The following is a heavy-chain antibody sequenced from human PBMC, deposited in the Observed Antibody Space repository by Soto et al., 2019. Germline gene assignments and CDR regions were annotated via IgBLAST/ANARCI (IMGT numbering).Heavy chain of an antibody. CDR1: GGSFSGYY. D-gene: IGHD3-3*01. CDR3: ARDSGPIFGVVQDY. V-gene: IGHV4-34*01. J-gene: IGHJ4*02. CDR2: INHSGST. Sequence: SETLSLTCAVYGGSFSGYYWSWIRQPPGKGLEWIGEINHSGSTNYNPSLKSRVTLSVDTSKNSLYLQMNSLRAEDTAVYYCARDSGPIFGVVQDYWGQGTLVTVSS.